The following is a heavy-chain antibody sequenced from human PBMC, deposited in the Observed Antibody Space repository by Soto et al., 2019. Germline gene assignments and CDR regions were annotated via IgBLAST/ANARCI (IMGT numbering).Heavy chain of an antibody. CDR1: GYTFATYG. Sequence: QVQLVQSGAEVKEPGASVKVSCKASGYTFATYGISWVRQAPGLGLEWMGWISAYNGNTTYAAKLQGSLTMTTDTSTTTAYMEPRSLRSDATAVYYCAREQPPGHFYFGMDVWGQGTTVTVSS. D-gene: IGHD6-13*01. CDR2: ISAYNGNT. V-gene: IGHV1-18*01. J-gene: IGHJ6*02. CDR3: AREQPPGHFYFGMDV.